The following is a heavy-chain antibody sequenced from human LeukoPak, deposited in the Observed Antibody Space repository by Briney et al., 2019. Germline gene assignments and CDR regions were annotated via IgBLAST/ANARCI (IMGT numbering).Heavy chain of an antibody. J-gene: IGHJ3*02. CDR3: ARSPRITVVRGVPLDAFDI. CDR2: ISSASSYI. V-gene: IGHV3-21*01. D-gene: IGHD3-10*01. CDR1: GFTFSSYS. Sequence: GGSLRLSCAASGFTFSSYSMNWVRQAPGKGLEWVSPISSASSYIYYADSVKGRFTISRDNAKNSLYLQMNSLRAEDTAVYYCARSPRITVVRGVPLDAFDIWGQGTMVTVSS.